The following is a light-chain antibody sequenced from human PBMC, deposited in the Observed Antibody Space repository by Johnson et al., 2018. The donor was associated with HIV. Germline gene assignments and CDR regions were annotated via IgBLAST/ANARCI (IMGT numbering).Light chain of an antibody. V-gene: IGLV1-51*02. CDR2: ENN. Sequence: QSVLSQPPSVSAAPGQKVTISCSGSYSNIGNNYVSWYQQLPGTAPKLLIYENNKRPSGIPDRFSGSKSGTSATLGITGLQTGDEADYYCGTWDSSLSSYVLGTGTKVTVL. J-gene: IGLJ1*01. CDR3: GTWDSSLSSYV. CDR1: YSNIGNNY.